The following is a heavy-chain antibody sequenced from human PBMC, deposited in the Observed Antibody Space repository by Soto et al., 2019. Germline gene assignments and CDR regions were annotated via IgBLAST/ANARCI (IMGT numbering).Heavy chain of an antibody. CDR2: IYYSGST. CDR3: ARTRRACSGGSCYSSWFDP. J-gene: IGHJ5*02. V-gene: IGHV4-61*01. Sequence: QVQLQESGPGLVKPSETLSLTCTVSGGSVSSGSYYWNWIRQPPGKGLEWIGYIYYSGSTNYNPSRKSRVTISVDTSKNQFSLKLSSVTAADTAVYYCARTRRACSGGSCYSSWFDPWGQGTLVTVSS. D-gene: IGHD2-15*01. CDR1: GGSVSSGSYY.